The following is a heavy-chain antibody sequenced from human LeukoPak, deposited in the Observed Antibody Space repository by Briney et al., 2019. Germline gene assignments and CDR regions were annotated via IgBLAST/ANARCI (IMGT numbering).Heavy chain of an antibody. CDR1: GYSFTSYW. CDR3: ARPGWEWELLGGGDDAFDI. D-gene: IGHD1-26*01. CDR2: IYPGDSDT. J-gene: IGHJ3*02. V-gene: IGHV5-51*01. Sequence: GESLKISCKGSGYSFTSYWIGWVRQMPGKGLEWMGIIYPGDSDTRYSPSFQGQVTISADKSISTAYLQWSSLKASDTAMYYCARPGWEWELLGGGDDAFDIWGQGTMVTVSS.